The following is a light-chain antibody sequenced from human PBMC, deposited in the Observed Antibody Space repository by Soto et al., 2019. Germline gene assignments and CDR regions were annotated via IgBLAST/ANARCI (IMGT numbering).Light chain of an antibody. Sequence: QSVLTQPPSASGTPGQRVTISCSGSISNIGGNTVNWYQQLPGTAPRLLIYGNSNRPSGVPDRFSGSKSDTSASLAITGLQAEDEADYYCQSYDSSLSGHVFGTGTKVTVL. J-gene: IGLJ1*01. CDR3: QSYDSSLSGHV. V-gene: IGLV1-40*01. CDR1: ISNIGGNT. CDR2: GNS.